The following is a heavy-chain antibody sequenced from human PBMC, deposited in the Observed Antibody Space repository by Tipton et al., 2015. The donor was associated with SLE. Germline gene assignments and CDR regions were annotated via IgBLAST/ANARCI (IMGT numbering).Heavy chain of an antibody. Sequence: TLSLTCTVSGYSISSGYYWGWIRQPPGKGLEWIGEINHSGSTNYNPSLKSRVTISVDTSKNQFSLKLSSVTAADTAVYYCARGGYSSSWYYFDYWGQGTLVTVSS. J-gene: IGHJ4*02. D-gene: IGHD6-13*01. V-gene: IGHV4-38-2*02. CDR3: ARGGYSSSWYYFDY. CDR1: GYSISSGYY. CDR2: INHSGST.